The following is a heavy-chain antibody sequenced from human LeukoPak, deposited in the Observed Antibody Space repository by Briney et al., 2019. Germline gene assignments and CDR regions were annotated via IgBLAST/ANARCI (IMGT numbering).Heavy chain of an antibody. V-gene: IGHV3-74*01. CDR3: VSSGNSGH. Sequence: GGSLRLSCAASGFTFSNYWMHWVHQAPGKGLVWVSRINTDGSTTDYADSVKGRFTISRDNAKNTVYLQMSSLRAEDTGVYYCVSSGNSGHWGQGTLVTVSS. D-gene: IGHD4-23*01. CDR1: GFTFSNYW. J-gene: IGHJ4*02. CDR2: INTDGSTT.